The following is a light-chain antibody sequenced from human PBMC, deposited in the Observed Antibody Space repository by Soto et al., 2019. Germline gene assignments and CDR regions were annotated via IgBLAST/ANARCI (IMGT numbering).Light chain of an antibody. Sequence: IVMTQSPLSLPVTPGEPASISCRASQSLLHDNGNNYFDWYLQKPGQSPQLLFNLGSIRASGVPDRFSASGSGTDFTLKISRVEAEDVGVYYSMQALQIPYTFGPGTKVDI. CDR1: QSLLHDNGNNY. CDR2: LGS. J-gene: IGKJ3*01. CDR3: MQALQIPYT. V-gene: IGKV2-28*01.